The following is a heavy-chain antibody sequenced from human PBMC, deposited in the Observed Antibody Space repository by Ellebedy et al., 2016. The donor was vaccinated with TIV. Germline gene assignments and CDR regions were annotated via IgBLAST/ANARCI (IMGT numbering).Heavy chain of an antibody. D-gene: IGHD1-7*01. CDR2: VNAGGIVI. CDR1: RFTVTTNY. J-gene: IGHJ4*02. CDR3: AKLPVAYNWNYADDY. Sequence: GESLKISCAASRFTVTTNYINWVRQAPGKGLGWVSGVNAGGIVIAYADSVKGRFNISRDNSKNTLELQMSSLRAEDTAVYYCAKLPVAYNWNYADDYWGQGTLVTVSS. V-gene: IGHV3-53*01.